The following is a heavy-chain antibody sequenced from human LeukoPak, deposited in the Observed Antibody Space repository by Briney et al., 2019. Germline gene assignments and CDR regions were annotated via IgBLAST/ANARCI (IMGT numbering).Heavy chain of an antibody. D-gene: IGHD2-2*01. J-gene: IGHJ5*02. Sequence: GGSLRLSCAASGFTFSSYSMNWVRQAPGKGLEWVSSISSSSSYIYYADSVKGRFTISRDNAKNSLYLQMNSLRAEDTAVYYCARGPRGKYQLLSATLDWFDPWGQGTLDTVSS. CDR2: ISSSSSYI. CDR1: GFTFSSYS. V-gene: IGHV3-21*01. CDR3: ARGPRGKYQLLSATLDWFDP.